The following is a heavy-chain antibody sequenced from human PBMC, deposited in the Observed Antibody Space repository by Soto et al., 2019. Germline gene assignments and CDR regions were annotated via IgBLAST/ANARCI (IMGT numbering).Heavy chain of an antibody. V-gene: IGHV3-30*18. J-gene: IGHJ4*02. D-gene: IGHD3-22*01. CDR3: AKARGRDYYDSSGYCLDY. CDR1: GFTFSSYG. Sequence: GGSLRLSCAASGFTFSSYGMHWVRQAPGKGLEWVAVISYDGSNKYYADSVKGRFTISRDNSKNTLYLQMNSLRAEDTAVYYCAKARGRDYYDSSGYCLDYWGQGTLVTVSS. CDR2: ISYDGSNK.